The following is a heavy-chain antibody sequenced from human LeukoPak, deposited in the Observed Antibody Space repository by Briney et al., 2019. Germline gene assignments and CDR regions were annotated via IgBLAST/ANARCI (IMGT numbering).Heavy chain of an antibody. CDR2: ISTSSVYI. J-gene: IGHJ4*02. CDR1: GFTFSGYS. CDR3: ARAGKDTSGYYDY. Sequence: GGSLRLSCAASGFTFSGYSMNWVRQAPGKGLEWVSSISTSSVYIYYADSVKGRFTISRDNAKNSLYLQMNSLRVEDTAVYYCARAGKDTSGYYDYWGQGTLVTVSS. D-gene: IGHD3-22*01. V-gene: IGHV3-21*01.